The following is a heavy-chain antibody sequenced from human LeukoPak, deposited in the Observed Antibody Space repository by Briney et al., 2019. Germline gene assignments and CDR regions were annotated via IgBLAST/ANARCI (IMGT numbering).Heavy chain of an antibody. V-gene: IGHV4-59*01. J-gene: IGHJ4*02. CDR2: IYYCGST. Sequence: SETLPLTCTVSGGSISSYYWSWIRQPPGKGLDWIGYIYYCGSTNYNPSLNSRVTISVDTSKNQFSLKLSSVTAADTAVYNCARDLYSSSWLNYFAYWGQGTLVTVSS. D-gene: IGHD6-13*01. CDR1: GGSISSYY. CDR3: ARDLYSSSWLNYFAY.